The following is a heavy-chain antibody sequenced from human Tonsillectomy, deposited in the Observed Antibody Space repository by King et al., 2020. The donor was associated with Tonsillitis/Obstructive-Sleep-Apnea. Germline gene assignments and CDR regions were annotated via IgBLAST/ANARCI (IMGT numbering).Heavy chain of an antibody. CDR2: IYYSGST. CDR3: ARHYGSGSYYRRAFDY. Sequence: QLQESGPGLVKPSETLSLTCTVSGGSISSYYWSWIRQPPGKGLEWIGYIYYSGSTNYNPSLKSRVTISVDTSKNQFSLKLSSVTAADTAVYYCARHYGSGSYYRRAFDYWGQGTLVTVSS. D-gene: IGHD3-10*01. J-gene: IGHJ4*02. V-gene: IGHV4-59*01. CDR1: GGSISSYY.